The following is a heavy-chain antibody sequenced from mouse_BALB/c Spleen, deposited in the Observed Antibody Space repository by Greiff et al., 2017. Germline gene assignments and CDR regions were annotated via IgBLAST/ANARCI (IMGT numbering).Heavy chain of an antibody. V-gene: IGHV14-4*02. D-gene: IGHD2-1*01. CDR1: GFNIKDYY. CDR3: NAWVYGNYVAY. Sequence: EVQLQQSGAELVRSGASVKLSCTASGFNIKDYYMHWVKQRPEQGLEWIGWIDPENGDTEYAPKFQGKATMTADTSSNTAYLQLSSLTSEDTAVYYCNAWVYGNYVAYWGQGTLVTVSA. CDR2: IDPENGDT. J-gene: IGHJ3*01.